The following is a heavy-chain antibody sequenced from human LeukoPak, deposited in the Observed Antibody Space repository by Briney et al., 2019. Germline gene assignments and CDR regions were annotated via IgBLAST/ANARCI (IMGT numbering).Heavy chain of an antibody. CDR2: FHLSGAS. D-gene: IGHD1-26*01. CDR1: GGSILSTNW. CDR3: ARESGAFSRFRF. V-gene: IGHV4-4*02. Sequence: SGTLSLTCAVSGGSILSTNWWSWVRQPPGRGLEWIGEFHLSGASNYNPSLKNRVNISIDKSRTKLSLELPSVTAADTAMYYCARESGAFSRFRFWGQGPLVTVSS. J-gene: IGHJ1*01.